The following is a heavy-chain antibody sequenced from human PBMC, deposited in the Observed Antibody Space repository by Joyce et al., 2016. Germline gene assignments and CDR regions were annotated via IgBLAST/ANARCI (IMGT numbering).Heavy chain of an antibody. CDR1: GFSVSRYG. CDR2: IRYDGSEN. CDR3: ARELLCSGGTCANWFDP. J-gene: IGHJ5*02. Sequence: QVQLVESGGGVVQPGRSLRLSCAASGFSVSRYGMHWVRQAPGKGWEWVAHIRYDGSENHYVDSVKGRFTISRDNAKNMLYLQMNSLRAEDTSVYYCARELLCSGGTCANWFDPWGQGTLVIVSS. V-gene: IGHV3-33*01. D-gene: IGHD2-15*01.